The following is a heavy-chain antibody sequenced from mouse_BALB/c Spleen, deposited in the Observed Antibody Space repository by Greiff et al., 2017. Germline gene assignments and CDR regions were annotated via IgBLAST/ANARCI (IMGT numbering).Heavy chain of an antibody. V-gene: IGHV5-6-3*01. Sequence: EVHLVESGGGLVQPGGSLKLSCAASGFTFSSYGMSWVRQTPDKRLELVATINSNGGSTYYPDSVKGRFTISRDNAKNTLYLQMSSLKSEDTAMYYCADYGNPHYYAMDYWGQGTSVTVSS. J-gene: IGHJ4*01. D-gene: IGHD2-1*01. CDR2: INSNGGST. CDR3: ADYGNPHYYAMDY. CDR1: GFTFSSYG.